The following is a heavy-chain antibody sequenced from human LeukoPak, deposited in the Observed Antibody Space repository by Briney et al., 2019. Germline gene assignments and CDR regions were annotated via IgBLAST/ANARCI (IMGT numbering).Heavy chain of an antibody. Sequence: PSETLSLTCAVSGVSISRGDYSWSWLRQPPGKGLEWIGYIYHSGTTYYNPSLKSRGTISLDRSKNQFSLKLTSVTAADTAVYYCAGDFGSGSYRFDYWGQGTLVTVSS. CDR1: GVSISRGDYS. V-gene: IGHV4-30-2*01. D-gene: IGHD3-10*01. CDR2: IYHSGTT. CDR3: AGDFGSGSYRFDY. J-gene: IGHJ4*02.